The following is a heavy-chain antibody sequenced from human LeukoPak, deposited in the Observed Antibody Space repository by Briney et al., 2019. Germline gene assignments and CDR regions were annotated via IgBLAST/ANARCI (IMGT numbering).Heavy chain of an antibody. CDR1: GGSISSGSYY. D-gene: IGHD3-10*01. Sequence: SETLSLTCTVSGGSISSGSYYWSWIRQPAGKGLEWIGRIYTSGSTNYNPSLKSRVTISVDTSKNQFSLKLSSVTAADTAVYYCARERQYYGSGSYYKNYYMDVWGKGTTVTISS. CDR2: IYTSGST. J-gene: IGHJ6*03. CDR3: ARERQYYGSGSYYKNYYMDV. V-gene: IGHV4-61*02.